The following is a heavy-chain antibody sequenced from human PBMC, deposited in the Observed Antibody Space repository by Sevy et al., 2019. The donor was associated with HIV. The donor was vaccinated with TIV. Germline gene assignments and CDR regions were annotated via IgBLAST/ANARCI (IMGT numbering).Heavy chain of an antibody. V-gene: IGHV3-11*01. J-gene: IGHJ4*02. CDR3: ARVPPMVRGLGFDY. D-gene: IGHD3-10*01. Sequence: GGSLRLSCAASGFTFSDYYMSWIRQAPGKGREWVSYISSSGSTIYYADSVKGRFAISRDNAKNSLYLQMNSLRAEDTAVYYCARVPPMVRGLGFDYWGQGTLVTVSS. CDR2: ISSSGSTI. CDR1: GFTFSDYY.